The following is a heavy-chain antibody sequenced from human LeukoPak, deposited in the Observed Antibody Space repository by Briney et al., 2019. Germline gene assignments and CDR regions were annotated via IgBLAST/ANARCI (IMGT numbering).Heavy chain of an antibody. D-gene: IGHD2-15*01. Sequence: NPSETLSLTCAVYGGSFSCYFWSWIRQPPGKGLEWVGVINHSGSTNYNPSLQSRITISVDTSKNQFSLKLISVTATDTAVYYCSRGYCSGGSCYRTNPIDYWGQGTLVTVSS. CDR2: INHSGST. J-gene: IGHJ4*02. CDR1: GGSFSCYF. V-gene: IGHV4-34*01. CDR3: SRGYCSGGSCYRTNPIDY.